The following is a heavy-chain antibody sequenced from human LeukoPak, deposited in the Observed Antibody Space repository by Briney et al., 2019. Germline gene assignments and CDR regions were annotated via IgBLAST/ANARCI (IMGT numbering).Heavy chain of an antibody. CDR3: ARHGVANRYFDY. CDR1: GGSISSYY. Sequence: PSETLSLTCTVSGGSISSYYWSWIRQPPGKGLEWIGYIYYSGSTNCNPSLKSRVTISVDTSKNQFSLKLSSVTAADTAVYYCARHGVANRYFDYWGRGTLVTVSS. CDR2: IYYSGST. J-gene: IGHJ4*02. V-gene: IGHV4-59*08. D-gene: IGHD2-15*01.